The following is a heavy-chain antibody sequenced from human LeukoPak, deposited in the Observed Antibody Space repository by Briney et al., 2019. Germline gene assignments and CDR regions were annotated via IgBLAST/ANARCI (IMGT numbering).Heavy chain of an antibody. D-gene: IGHD7-27*01. V-gene: IGHV3-7*01. CDR1: GFTFSSNW. CDR2: IKYDGHEI. J-gene: IGHJ4*02. CDR3: ARGHVDTTMTGEYDY. Sequence: PGGSLRLSCVVSGFTFSSNWMSWVRQAPGKGLEWVANIKYDGHEIYYVDSVKGRFTISRVNAKNSLYLQMNSLRAEDTAVYYCARGHVDTTMTGEYDYWGQGTLVTVSS.